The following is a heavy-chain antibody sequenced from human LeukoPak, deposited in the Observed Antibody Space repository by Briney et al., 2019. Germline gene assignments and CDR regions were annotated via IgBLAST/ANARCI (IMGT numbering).Heavy chain of an antibody. V-gene: IGHV1-69*13. Sequence: SVKVSCKASGGTFSSYAISWVRQAPGQGLEWMGGIIPIFGTANYAQKFQGRVTITADESTSTAYMELSSLRSEDTAVYYCARRPNYYDSSGYVGAFGIWGQGTMVTVSS. CDR1: GGTFSSYA. CDR2: IIPIFGTA. J-gene: IGHJ3*02. D-gene: IGHD3-22*01. CDR3: ARRPNYYDSSGYVGAFGI.